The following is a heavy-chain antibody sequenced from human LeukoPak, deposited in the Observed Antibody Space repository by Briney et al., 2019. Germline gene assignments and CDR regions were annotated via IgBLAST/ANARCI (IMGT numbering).Heavy chain of an antibody. D-gene: IGHD3-3*01. Sequence: SVKVSCKASGGTFSSYAISWVRQAPGQGLEWMGGIIPIFGTANYAQKFQGRVTFTADESTSTAYMELSSLRSEDTAVYYCARDIRPARFLEWLSPFDYWGQGTLVTVSS. CDR3: ARDIRPARFLEWLSPFDY. J-gene: IGHJ4*02. CDR1: GGTFSSYA. CDR2: IIPIFGTA. V-gene: IGHV1-69*13.